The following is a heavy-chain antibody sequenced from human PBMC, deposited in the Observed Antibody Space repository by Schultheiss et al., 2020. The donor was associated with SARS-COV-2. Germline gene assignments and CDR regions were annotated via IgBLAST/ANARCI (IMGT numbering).Heavy chain of an antibody. CDR3: SRGVGTLKHIDY. CDR1: GFTFSSYA. V-gene: IGHV3-21*04. CDR2: ISSSGSTI. J-gene: IGHJ4*02. Sequence: GGSLRLSCAASGFTFSSYAMSWVRQAPGKGLEWVSSISSSGSTIYYADSVKGRFTISRDNAKNSLYLQMNTLRADDTAVYYCSRGVGTLKHIDYWGQGILVTVSS. D-gene: IGHD1-1*01.